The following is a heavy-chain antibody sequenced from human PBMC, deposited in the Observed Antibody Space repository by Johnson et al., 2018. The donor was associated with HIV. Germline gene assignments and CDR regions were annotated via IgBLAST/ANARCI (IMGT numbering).Heavy chain of an antibody. V-gene: IGHV3-30*02. CDR2: IRYDGSNK. J-gene: IGHJ3*02. CDR3: AKAREYDSTGHDAFDI. D-gene: IGHD3-22*01. CDR1: VFTFSSYG. Sequence: QVQLVESGGGVVQPGGSLRLSCAASVFTFSSYGMHWVRQAPGKGLEWVAFIRYDGSNKYYADSVKGRFTISRDNSKNTLYLQMNSLRAEDTAVYYCAKAREYDSTGHDAFDIWGQGTMVTVSS.